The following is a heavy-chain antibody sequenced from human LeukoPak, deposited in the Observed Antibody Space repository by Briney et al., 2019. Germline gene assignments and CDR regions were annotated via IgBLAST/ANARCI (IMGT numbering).Heavy chain of an antibody. V-gene: IGHV3-30-3*01. Sequence: PGGSLRLSCAASGFTFSSYAMHWVRQAPGKGLEWVAVISYDGSNKYYADSVKGRFTISRDNSKNTLYLQMNSLRAEDTAVYYCARHHPLDAWEPGDYWGQGTLVTVSS. J-gene: IGHJ4*02. CDR2: ISYDGSNK. CDR3: ARHHPLDAWEPGDY. CDR1: GFTFSSYA. D-gene: IGHD1-26*01.